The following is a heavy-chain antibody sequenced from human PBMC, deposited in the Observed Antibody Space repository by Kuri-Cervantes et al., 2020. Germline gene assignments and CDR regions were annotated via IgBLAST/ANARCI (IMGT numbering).Heavy chain of an antibody. V-gene: IGHV3-7*04. J-gene: IGHJ2*01. D-gene: IGHD3-22*01. Sequence: GESLKISCAASGFTFSSYWMSWVRQAPGKGLEWVANIKQDGSEKYYVDSVKGRFTISRDNAKNSLYLQMNSLRAEDTAVYYCARKTYYYESSGLYWYFDLWGRGTLVTVSS. CDR2: IKQDGSEK. CDR1: GFTFSSYW. CDR3: ARKTYYYESSGLYWYFDL.